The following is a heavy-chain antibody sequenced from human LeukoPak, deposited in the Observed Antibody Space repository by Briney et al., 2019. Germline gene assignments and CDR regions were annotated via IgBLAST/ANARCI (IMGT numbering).Heavy chain of an antibody. CDR3: AKGLGGTWIRHYLDY. CDR2: IRYDGSNK. Sequence: PGGSLRLSCAASGFTFSSYGMHWVRQAPGKGLEWVAFIRYDGSNKYYADSVKGRFTISRDNSKNTLYVQMNSLRAEDTAVYYCAKGLGGTWIRHYLDYWGQGTLVTVSS. D-gene: IGHD1-1*01. V-gene: IGHV3-30*02. J-gene: IGHJ4*02. CDR1: GFTFSSYG.